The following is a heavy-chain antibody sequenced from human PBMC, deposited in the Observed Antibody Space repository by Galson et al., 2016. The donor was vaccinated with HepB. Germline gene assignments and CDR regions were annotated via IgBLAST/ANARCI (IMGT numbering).Heavy chain of an antibody. Sequence: TLSLTCTVSGASIRRAGNFWNWIRQPPGKDLEWIGHMSYSGDTYHSPSLGSRISTSADTSKDQFFLRLTSETAADTAVYFCARGRGNVLVDWGQGTLVTVSS. V-gene: IGHV4-31*03. CDR1: GASIRRAGNF. CDR2: MSYSGDT. D-gene: IGHD4-23*01. J-gene: IGHJ4*02. CDR3: ARGRGNVLVD.